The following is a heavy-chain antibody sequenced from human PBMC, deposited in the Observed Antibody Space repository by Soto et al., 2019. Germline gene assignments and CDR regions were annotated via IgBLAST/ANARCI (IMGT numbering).Heavy chain of an antibody. Sequence: QVQLVQSGAEVKKPGASVKVSCKASGYTFTGYYMHWVRQAPGQGLEWMGWINPNSGDTNYAQKFQGWVTMTRDTSISTAYMELSRLRSDDTAVYYCARGRYRSGGSCYPCYWGQGTLVTVSS. D-gene: IGHD2-15*01. CDR3: ARGRYRSGGSCYPCY. V-gene: IGHV1-2*04. CDR2: INPNSGDT. CDR1: GYTFTGYY. J-gene: IGHJ4*02.